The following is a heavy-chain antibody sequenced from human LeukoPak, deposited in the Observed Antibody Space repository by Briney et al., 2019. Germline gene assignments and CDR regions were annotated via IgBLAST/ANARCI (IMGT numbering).Heavy chain of an antibody. CDR3: ASGVRIAAAGY. CDR2: IKQDGSEK. D-gene: IGHD6-13*01. J-gene: IGHJ4*02. Sequence: GGSLRLSCAASGFTFSSYWMSWVRQAPGKGLEWVANIKQDGSEKYYVDSVKGRFTISRDNAKNSLYLQMNSLRAEDTAVYYRASGVRIAAAGYWGQGTLVTVSS. V-gene: IGHV3-7*01. CDR1: GFTFSSYW.